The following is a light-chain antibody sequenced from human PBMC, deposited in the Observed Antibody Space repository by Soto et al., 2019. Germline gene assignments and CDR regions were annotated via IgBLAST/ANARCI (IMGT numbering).Light chain of an antibody. CDR2: AAS. CDR1: QGSSSY. CDR3: QQYYIYLRT. J-gene: IGKJ1*01. Sequence: TSTFYATTHDSLTITCRARQGSSSYLAWYQQKPGQAPKLLIYAASTLQSGVPARFSGSGSGTDFTLTISCLQSEDFATYYCQQYYIYLRTFCHVGKADIK. V-gene: IGKV1-8*01.